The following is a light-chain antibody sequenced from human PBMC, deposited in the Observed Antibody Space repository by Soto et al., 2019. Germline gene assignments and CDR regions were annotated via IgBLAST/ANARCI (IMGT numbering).Light chain of an antibody. Sequence: DIQMTQSPSTLSASVGDRVSITCRASQSLSTHLSWYQQKPGKAPKLLIYAASSLQSWGPSRFTGSGSWTDFNLTISSLQPEDFATYYCQQSYTSWWTFGQGTKVDIK. J-gene: IGKJ1*01. CDR2: AAS. CDR3: QQSYTSWWT. V-gene: IGKV1-39*01. CDR1: QSLSTH.